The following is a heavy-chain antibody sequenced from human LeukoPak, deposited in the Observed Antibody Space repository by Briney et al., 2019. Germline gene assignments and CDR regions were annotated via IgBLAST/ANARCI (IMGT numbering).Heavy chain of an antibody. CDR3: AKDKAIVVVIDAFDI. V-gene: IGHV3-7*03. J-gene: IGHJ3*02. D-gene: IGHD3-22*01. Sequence: GGSLRLSCAASGFTFSSYWMSWVRQAPGKGLEWVANIKQDGSEKYYVDSVKGRFTISRDNAKNTLYLQMNSLRAEDTAVYYCAKDKAIVVVIDAFDIWGQGTMVTVSS. CDR2: IKQDGSEK. CDR1: GFTFSSYW.